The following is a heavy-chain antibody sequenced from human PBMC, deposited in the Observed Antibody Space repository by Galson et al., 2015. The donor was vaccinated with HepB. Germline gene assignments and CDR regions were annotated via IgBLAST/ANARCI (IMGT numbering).Heavy chain of an antibody. Sequence: SLRLSCAASGFRCSAYWMHWVRQGPGKGLVWVSRINSDETATRYADSVKGRFTISRDNAKSTLFLQLNSMRIDDTAVYYCARDPTNDNTGYLDSWGQGTLVTVSS. J-gene: IGHJ5*01. CDR1: GFRCSAYW. V-gene: IGHV3-74*01. D-gene: IGHD3-22*01. CDR2: INSDETAT. CDR3: ARDPTNDNTGYLDS.